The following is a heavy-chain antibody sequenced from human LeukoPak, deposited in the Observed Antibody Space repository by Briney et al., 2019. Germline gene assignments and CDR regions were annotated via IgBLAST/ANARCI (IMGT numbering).Heavy chain of an antibody. CDR3: AREDGTTAYLGY. J-gene: IGHJ4*02. Sequence: GESLKISCKSSGYSFTTYWIAWVRQMPGKGLEWMGIIYPGDSDTRYNPSFQGQVTISADKSNSTAYLQWSSLKASDTGIYYCAREDGTTAYLGYWGQGTLVTVSS. CDR1: GYSFTTYW. D-gene: IGHD4-17*01. CDR2: IYPGDSDT. V-gene: IGHV5-51*01.